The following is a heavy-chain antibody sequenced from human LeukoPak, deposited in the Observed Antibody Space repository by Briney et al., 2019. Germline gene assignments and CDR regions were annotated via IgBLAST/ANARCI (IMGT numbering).Heavy chain of an antibody. CDR2: ISSSSSYI. CDR3: AREGAAAAPY. Sequence: GGSLRLSCAASGFIFSNYSMSWVRQAPGKGLEWVSAISSSSSYIYYADSVKGRFTISRDNARNSLYLQMNSLRAEDTAMYYCAREGAAAAPYWGQGTLVTVSS. V-gene: IGHV3-21*01. J-gene: IGHJ4*02. CDR1: GFIFSNYS. D-gene: IGHD6-13*01.